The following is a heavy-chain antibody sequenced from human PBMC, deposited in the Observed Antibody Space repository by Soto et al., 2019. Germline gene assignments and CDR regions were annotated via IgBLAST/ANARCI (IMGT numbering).Heavy chain of an antibody. CDR2: INAGNGNT. CDR3: ARGLAPTLGPDD. D-gene: IGHD2-21*01. CDR1: GYTFTSYS. J-gene: IGHJ4*02. Sequence: QVQLVQSGAEEKKPGASVKVSCKASGYTFTSYSMHWVRQAPGQRLEWMGWINAGNGNTKYSQKFQGRVTITRDTSASTAYMELSSLRSEDTAVYYCARGLAPTLGPDDWGQGTLVTVSS. V-gene: IGHV1-3*05.